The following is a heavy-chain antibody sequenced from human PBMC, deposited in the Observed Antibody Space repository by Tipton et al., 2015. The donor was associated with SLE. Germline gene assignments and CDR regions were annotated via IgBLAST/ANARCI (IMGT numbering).Heavy chain of an antibody. V-gene: IGHV4-59*04. CDR1: GVSISNYY. CDR2: VYLSGAN. J-gene: IGHJ4*02. D-gene: IGHD5-18*01. CDR3: ARNLDSVMARDS. Sequence: TLSLTRYVTGVSISNYYWTWIRQSPGKGLEWIGSVYLSGANYHNPSLKGRLTLSVDTSKNQFSLTLYSVTAADTTIYYCARNLDSVMARDSWGQGILVTVSS.